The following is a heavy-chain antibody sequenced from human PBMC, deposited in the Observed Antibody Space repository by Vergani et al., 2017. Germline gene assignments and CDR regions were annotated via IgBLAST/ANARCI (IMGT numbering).Heavy chain of an antibody. CDR1: GFTFDDYA. CDR2: ISGSGGST. D-gene: IGHD6-6*01. Sequence: EVQLVESGGGLVQPGRSLRLSCAASGFTFDDYAMHWVRQAPGKGLEWVSAISGSGGSTYYADSVKGRFTISRDNSKNTLYLQMNSLRAEDTAVYYCARGRSVYSSSSLDYWGQGTLVTVSS. J-gene: IGHJ4*02. CDR3: ARGRSVYSSSSLDY. V-gene: IGHV3-23*04.